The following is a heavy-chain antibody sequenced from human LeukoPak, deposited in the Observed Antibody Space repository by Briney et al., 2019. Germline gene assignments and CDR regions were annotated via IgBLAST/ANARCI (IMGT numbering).Heavy chain of an antibody. CDR2: ISGSGGST. CDR3: AKSYVLAAAGTVPFDY. J-gene: IGHJ4*02. D-gene: IGHD6-13*01. V-gene: IGHV3-23*01. Sequence: GGSLRLSCAASGFTFSSYAMSWVRQAPGKGLEWVSAISGSGGSTYYADSVKGRFTISRDNSKNTLYLQMNSLRAEDTAVYYCAKSYVLAAAGTVPFDYWGQGTLVTVSS. CDR1: GFTFSSYA.